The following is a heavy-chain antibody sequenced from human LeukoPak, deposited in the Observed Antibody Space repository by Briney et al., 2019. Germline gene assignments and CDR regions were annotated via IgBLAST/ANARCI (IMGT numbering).Heavy chain of an antibody. Sequence: GGSLRLSCAASGFTFDDYAMHWVRQAPGKGLEWVSGISWNSGSIGYADSVKGRFTISRDNAKNSLYLQMNSLRAEDTAVYYCARGPIVLRYFDWSTTANWFDPWGQGTLVTVSS. CDR3: ARGPIVLRYFDWSTTANWFDP. CDR2: ISWNSGSI. D-gene: IGHD3-9*01. CDR1: GFTFDDYA. J-gene: IGHJ5*02. V-gene: IGHV3-9*01.